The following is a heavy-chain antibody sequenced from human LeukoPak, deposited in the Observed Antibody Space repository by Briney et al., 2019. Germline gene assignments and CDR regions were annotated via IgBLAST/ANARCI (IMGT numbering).Heavy chain of an antibody. CDR3: ARDRQQLVPWYYYYMDV. D-gene: IGHD6-13*01. V-gene: IGHV4-4*07. CDR1: GGSISSYY. CDR2: IYTSGST. Sequence: PSETLSLTCTVSGGSISSYYWRWLRQPAGKGLEWIGRIYTSGSTNYNPSLKSRVTMSVDTSKNQFSLKLSSVTAADTAVYYCARDRQQLVPWYYYYMDVWGKGTTVTVSS. J-gene: IGHJ6*03.